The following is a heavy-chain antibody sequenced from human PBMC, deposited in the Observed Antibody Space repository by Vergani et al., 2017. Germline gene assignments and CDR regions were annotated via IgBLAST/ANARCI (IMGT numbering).Heavy chain of an antibody. CDR2: IWYDGSNK. V-gene: IGHV3-33*01. D-gene: IGHD6-13*01. CDR1: GFTFSSYG. CDR3: ARDQGIAAAGTLYYFDY. Sequence: QVQLVESGGGVVQPGRSLRLSCAASGFTFSSYGMHWVRQAPGKGLEWVAVIWYDGSNKYYADSVKGRFTISRDNSKNTLYLQMNSLRAEDTAVYYCARDQGIAAAGTLYYFDYWGQGTLVTVSS. J-gene: IGHJ4*02.